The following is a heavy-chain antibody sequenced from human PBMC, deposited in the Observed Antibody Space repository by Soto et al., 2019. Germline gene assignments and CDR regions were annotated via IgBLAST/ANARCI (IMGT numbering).Heavy chain of an antibody. CDR2: INPNNVDT. CDR3: ARDIGGVSGIDY. V-gene: IGHV1-2*02. CDR1: GYTFTGYY. J-gene: IGHJ4*02. Sequence: ASVKVSCKASGYTFTGYYIQWVRQAPGRGHEWMAWINPNNVDTNYAQKFEGRVTVTRDTSITTAFMELSSLRSDDSAIYNCARDIGGVSGIDYWGQGTPVTVSS. D-gene: IGHD2-21*01.